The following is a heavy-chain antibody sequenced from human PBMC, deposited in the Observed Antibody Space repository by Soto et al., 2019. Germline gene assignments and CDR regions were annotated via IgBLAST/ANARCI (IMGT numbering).Heavy chain of an antibody. V-gene: IGHV3-33*01. CDR3: ARGALGVWWAFDI. J-gene: IGHJ3*02. Sequence: GGSLRLSCAASGFTFSSYGMHWVRQAPGKGLEWVAVIWYDGSNKYYADSVKGRFTISRDNSKNTLYLQMNSLRAEDTAVYYCARGALGVWWAFDIWGQGTMVTVSS. CDR2: IWYDGSNK. D-gene: IGHD2-8*02. CDR1: GFTFSSYG.